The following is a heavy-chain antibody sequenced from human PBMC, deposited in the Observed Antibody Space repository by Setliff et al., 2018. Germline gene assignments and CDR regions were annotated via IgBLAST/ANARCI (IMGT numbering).Heavy chain of an antibody. Sequence: SETLSLTCTVSGGSISSYYWTWIRQPAGKGLEWIGHFHTGGSTNYNRSLRSRVSISVDTSKNQFSLKLSSVTAADTAVYYCARGKIRITMIVVPTGGAFDIWGQGTMVTVSS. CDR1: GGSISSYY. CDR3: ARGKIRITMIVVPTGGAFDI. CDR2: FHTGGST. V-gene: IGHV4-4*07. J-gene: IGHJ3*02. D-gene: IGHD3-22*01.